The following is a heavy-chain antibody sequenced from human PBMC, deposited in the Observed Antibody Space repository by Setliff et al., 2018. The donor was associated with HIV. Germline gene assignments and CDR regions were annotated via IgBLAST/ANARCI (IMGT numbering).Heavy chain of an antibody. V-gene: IGHV1-8*01. Sequence: GASVKVSCKASGYTFTSYDINWVRQATGQGLEWMGWMNPNSGNTGYAQKFQGRVTMTRNTSITTAYMELSSLRPEDTAVYYCATPRAGTGRFDYWGQGTLVTVSS. CDR3: ATPRAGTGRFDY. J-gene: IGHJ4*02. CDR1: GYTFTSYD. CDR2: MNPNSGNT. D-gene: IGHD1-1*01.